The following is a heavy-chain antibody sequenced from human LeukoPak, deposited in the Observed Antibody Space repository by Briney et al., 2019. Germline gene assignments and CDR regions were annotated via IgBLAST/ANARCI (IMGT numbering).Heavy chain of an antibody. CDR2: ISGSGGST. Sequence: PGGSLKLSCAASGFTFSSYAMSWVRQAPGKGLEWVSAISGSGGSTYCADSVKGRFTISRDNSKNTLYLQMNSLRAEDTAVYYCARDTYSNYYYYYYMDVWGKGTTVTVSS. V-gene: IGHV3-23*01. CDR3: ARDTYSNYYYYYYMDV. CDR1: GFTFSSYA. D-gene: IGHD4-11*01. J-gene: IGHJ6*03.